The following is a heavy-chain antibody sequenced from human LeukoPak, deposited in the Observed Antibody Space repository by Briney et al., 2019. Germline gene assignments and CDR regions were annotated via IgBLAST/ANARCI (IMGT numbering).Heavy chain of an antibody. Sequence: GGSLRLSCAASGFTFTNYAMTWVRQAPGKGLEWVSAISGSGGRTYYADSVKGRVTISRDNSKNTLYLQMNSLRAEDTAVYYCARSIAVAGTIDYWGQGTLVTVSS. J-gene: IGHJ4*02. CDR3: ARSIAVAGTIDY. CDR1: GFTFTNYA. V-gene: IGHV3-23*01. CDR2: ISGSGGRT. D-gene: IGHD6-19*01.